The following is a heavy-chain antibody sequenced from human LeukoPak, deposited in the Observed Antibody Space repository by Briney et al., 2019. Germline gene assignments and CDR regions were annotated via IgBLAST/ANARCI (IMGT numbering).Heavy chain of an antibody. D-gene: IGHD2-21*01. CDR1: DVSISDYY. CDR2: IYHTGDS. Sequence: PSETLSLTCAVSDVSISDYYWSWIRQPPGKGLEWIGYIYHTGDSNQNPSLKGRVTVTLDTPKNQVSLKVTSVTAADTAVYYCARHAFASPLDIWGRGTVVTVSS. V-gene: IGHV4-59*08. J-gene: IGHJ4*02. CDR3: ARHAFASPLDI.